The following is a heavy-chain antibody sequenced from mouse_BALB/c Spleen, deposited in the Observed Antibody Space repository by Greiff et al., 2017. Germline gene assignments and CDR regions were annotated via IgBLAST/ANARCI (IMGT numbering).Heavy chain of an antibody. V-gene: IGHV3-1*02. CDR3: ARSHYYGSSYWYFDV. CDR2: IHYSGST. J-gene: IGHJ1*01. CDR1: GYSITSGYS. Sequence: EVKLMESGPDLVKPSQSLSLTCTVTGYSITSGYSWHWIRQFPGNKPEWMGYIHYSGSTNYNPSLKSRISITRDTSKNQFFLQLNSVTTEDTATYYCARSHYYGSSYWYFDVWGAGTTVTVSS. D-gene: IGHD1-1*01.